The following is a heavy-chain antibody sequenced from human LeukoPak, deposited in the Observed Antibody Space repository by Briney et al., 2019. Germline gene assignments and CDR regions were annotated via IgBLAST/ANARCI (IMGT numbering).Heavy chain of an antibody. J-gene: IGHJ4*02. D-gene: IGHD4-17*01. V-gene: IGHV4-59*01. CDR3: ARGKDYHDYSY. Sequence: SETLSLTCTVSGGSISSYYWSWIRQPPGKGLEWIGYIYYSGSTNYNPSLKSRVTISVDTSKNQFSLKLSSVTAADTAVYYCARGKDYHDYSYWGQGTLVTVSA. CDR1: GGSISSYY. CDR2: IYYSGST.